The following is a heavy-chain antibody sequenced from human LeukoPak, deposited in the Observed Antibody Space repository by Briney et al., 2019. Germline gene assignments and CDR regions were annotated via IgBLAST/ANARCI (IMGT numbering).Heavy chain of an antibody. Sequence: GGSLRLSCAPSVFTFFLYCVHWVPHAPGRGRVCVSRFKSDGSITEYADSVKGRFNISRDNAKNTVYLQMNSLRAEDTAVYYCARDLSYSGIDYWGQGTLVTVSS. J-gene: IGHJ4*02. CDR1: VFTFFLYC. CDR2: FKSDGSIT. V-gene: IGHV3-74*01. CDR3: ARDLSYSGIDY. D-gene: IGHD1-26*01.